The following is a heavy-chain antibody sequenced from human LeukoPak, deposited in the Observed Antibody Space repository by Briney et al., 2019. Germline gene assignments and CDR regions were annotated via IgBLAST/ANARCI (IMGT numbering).Heavy chain of an antibody. D-gene: IGHD5-24*01. J-gene: IGHJ3*02. CDR3: ARRDGDI. Sequence: SETLSLTCTVSGGSISSYHWTWIRQRPEKGLEWIGYMYNSGTTNYNPPLKSRVTISVDTSKNEVSLKLNSVTAADTAVYYCARRDGDIWGQGTMVTVSS. CDR1: GGSISSYH. V-gene: IGHV4-59*08. CDR2: MYNSGTT.